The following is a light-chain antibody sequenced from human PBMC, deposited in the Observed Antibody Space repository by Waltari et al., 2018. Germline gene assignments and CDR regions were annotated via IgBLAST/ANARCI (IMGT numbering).Light chain of an antibody. J-gene: IGLJ2*01. Sequence: QSALTQPRPVSGSPGQSVPLSCTGTRSAVGGYNYVSWYQQHPGKAPKLMIYDVSKRPSGVPDRFSGSKSGNTASLTISGLQAEDEADYYCCSYAGSYTFGVFGGGTKLTVL. CDR1: RSAVGGYNY. CDR2: DVS. CDR3: CSYAGSYTFGV. V-gene: IGLV2-11*01.